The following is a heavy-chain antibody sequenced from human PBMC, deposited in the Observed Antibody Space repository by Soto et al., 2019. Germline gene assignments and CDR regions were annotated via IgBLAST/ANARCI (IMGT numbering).Heavy chain of an antibody. V-gene: IGHV4-4*07. Sequence: PSETLSLTCTVSGGSISSYYGSWIRQPAGKGLEWIGRIYTSGSTNYNPSLKSRVTMSVDTSKNQFSLKLSSVTAADTAVYYCAREMYYYGSGSSNWFDPWGQGTLVTVSS. CDR3: AREMYYYGSGSSNWFDP. CDR2: IYTSGST. CDR1: GGSISSYY. J-gene: IGHJ5*02. D-gene: IGHD3-10*01.